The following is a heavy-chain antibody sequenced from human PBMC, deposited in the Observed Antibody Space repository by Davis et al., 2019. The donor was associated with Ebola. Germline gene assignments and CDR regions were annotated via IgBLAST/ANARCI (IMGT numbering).Heavy chain of an antibody. Sequence: SLKISCAASGFTFSDYYMSWIRQAPGKGLEWVSYISSSGSTIYYADSVKGRFTISRDNAKNTLYLQMNSLRDDDTAVYYCAGLYCSGGNCYQSYWGQGTLVTVSS. CDR3: AGLYCSGGNCYQSY. CDR1: GFTFSDYY. CDR2: ISSSGSTI. D-gene: IGHD2-15*01. V-gene: IGHV3-11*04. J-gene: IGHJ4*02.